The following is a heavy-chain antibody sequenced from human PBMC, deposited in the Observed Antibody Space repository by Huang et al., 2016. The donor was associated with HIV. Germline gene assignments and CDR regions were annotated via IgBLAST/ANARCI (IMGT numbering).Heavy chain of an antibody. V-gene: IGHV3-15*01. CDR2: IKSKTDGGTS. CDR1: GFTFSNAW. CDR3: TTDQGNNWDNWFDP. J-gene: IGHJ5*02. Sequence: QLVESGGGLVKPGGSLRLSCAASGFTFSNAWMGWVRQAPGKGLAWIVRIKSKTDGGTSDYAAPVKGRFTISRDDSKNTLFLQMTSLKTEDAAVYYCTTDQGNNWDNWFDPWGQGTLVTVSS. D-gene: IGHD1-1*01.